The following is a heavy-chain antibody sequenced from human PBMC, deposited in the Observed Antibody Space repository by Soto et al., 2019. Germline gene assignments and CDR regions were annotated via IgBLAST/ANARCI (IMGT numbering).Heavy chain of an antibody. D-gene: IGHD2-15*01. V-gene: IGHV1-24*01. CDR1: GYTLTELS. CDR2: FDPEDGET. Sequence: ASVKVSCKVSGYTLTELSMHWVRQAPGKGLEWMGGFDPEDGETIYAQKFQGRVTMTEDTSTDTAYMELSSLRSEDTAVYYCATVGYCSGGSCYSGIGNWFDPWGQGTLVTVSS. J-gene: IGHJ5*02. CDR3: ATVGYCSGGSCYSGIGNWFDP.